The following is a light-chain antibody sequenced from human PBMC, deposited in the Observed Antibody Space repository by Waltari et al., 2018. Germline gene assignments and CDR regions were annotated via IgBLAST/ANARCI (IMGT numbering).Light chain of an antibody. CDR3: NSYTGSSSWV. CDR1: SRDVVFYNY. CDR2: DVS. J-gene: IGLJ3*02. V-gene: IGLV2-14*01. Sequence: QSALTQPTSVSGSPGQSLTISCTVTSRDVVFYNYVSWYQQYPGKVPRLLIYDVSSRPSGISSRFSGSKSGNTASLTISGLQADDEADYYCNSYTGSSSWVFGGGTKLTGL.